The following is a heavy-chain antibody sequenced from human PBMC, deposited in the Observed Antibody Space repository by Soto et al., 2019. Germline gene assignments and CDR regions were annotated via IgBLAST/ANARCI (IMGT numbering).Heavy chain of an antibody. Sequence: QVQLMQSGAEVRKPGSSVKVSCKASGGTFSSYAISWVRQAPGQGLEWMGGIIPIFGTSNYAQKFQGRVTITADEPRSTAYRELSSLKAEDTAVYYCAKSSVAARPDGLDPWGQGTLVTVAS. CDR3: AKSSVAARPDGLDP. D-gene: IGHD6-6*01. CDR2: IIPIFGTS. CDR1: GGTFSSYA. J-gene: IGHJ5*02. V-gene: IGHV1-69*12.